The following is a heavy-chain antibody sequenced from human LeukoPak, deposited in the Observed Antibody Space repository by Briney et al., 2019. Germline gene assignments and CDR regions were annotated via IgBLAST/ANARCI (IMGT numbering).Heavy chain of an antibody. D-gene: IGHD3-10*02. CDR1: GFTFSSYE. Sequence: GSLRLSCAASGFTFSSYEMNWVRQAPGKGLEWVSNISCSGPTIYGRFTISRDNAKNSLYLQMNSLRAEDTAVYYCAELGITMIGGVWGKGTTVTISS. CDR2: ISCSGPTI. V-gene: IGHV3-48*03. J-gene: IGHJ6*04. CDR3: AELGITMIGGV.